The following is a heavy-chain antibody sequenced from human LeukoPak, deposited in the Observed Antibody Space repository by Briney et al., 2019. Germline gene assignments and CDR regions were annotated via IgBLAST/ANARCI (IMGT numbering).Heavy chain of an antibody. D-gene: IGHD5-18*01. J-gene: IGHJ4*02. CDR1: GGTFISYG. Sequence: ASVKVSCKASGGTFISYGISWVRQAPGQGLEWVGGIIPIFGTANYAQKFQGRVTITADESTSTAYMELSSLRSEDTAVYYCARDSHRIYSYGLFDYWGQGTLVTVSS. CDR3: ARDSHRIYSYGLFDY. V-gene: IGHV1-69*13. CDR2: IIPIFGTA.